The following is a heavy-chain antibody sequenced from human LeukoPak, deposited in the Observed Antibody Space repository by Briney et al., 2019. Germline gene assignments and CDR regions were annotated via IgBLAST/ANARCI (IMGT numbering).Heavy chain of an antibody. CDR1: RFTVSSNY. J-gene: IGHJ4*02. CDR2: IYSGGST. Sequence: PGGSLRLSCAASRFTVSSNYMSWVRQAPGKGLEWVSVIYSGGSTYYADSVKGRFTISRDNSKNTLYLQMNSLRDEDTAVYFCARATTTRTRFDYWGQGTLVTVSS. D-gene: IGHD4-17*01. CDR3: ARATTTRTRFDY. V-gene: IGHV3-53*01.